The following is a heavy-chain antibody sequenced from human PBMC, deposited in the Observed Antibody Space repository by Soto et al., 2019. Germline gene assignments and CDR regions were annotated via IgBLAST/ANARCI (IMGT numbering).Heavy chain of an antibody. D-gene: IGHD1-26*01. CDR1: GGSISSGAYY. CDR3: AKDSGSYGLDY. CDR2: IYFSGST. J-gene: IGHJ4*02. Sequence: SETLSLTRTVSGGSISSGAYYWSWIRQHPGKGLEWIGYIYFSGSTYYNPSLKSRVTISVDTSKNQFSLKLYSVTAADTAVYYCAKDSGSYGLDYWGQGTLVTVSS. V-gene: IGHV4-31*03.